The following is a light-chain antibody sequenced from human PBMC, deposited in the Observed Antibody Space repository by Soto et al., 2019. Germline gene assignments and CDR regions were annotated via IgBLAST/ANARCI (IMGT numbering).Light chain of an antibody. J-gene: IGLJ3*02. CDR2: EVS. V-gene: IGLV2-14*01. CDR1: SSDIGSNNY. Sequence: QSALTQPASVSGSPGQSITISCTGTSSDIGSNNYVSWFQQRPGQSPKLIIYEVSNRPSGVSTHFSGSKSGNTASLTISWLLPEDEDENYFSSYTTPPRLFGGGPRSPS. CDR3: SSYTTPPRL.